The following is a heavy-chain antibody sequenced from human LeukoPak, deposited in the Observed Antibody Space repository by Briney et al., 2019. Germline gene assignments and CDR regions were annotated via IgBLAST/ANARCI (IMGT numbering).Heavy chain of an antibody. D-gene: IGHD6-13*01. CDR2: IYYSGST. V-gene: IGHV4-39*07. CDR3: ARGAKLYSRSFPFDP. Sequence: TSETLSLTCTVSGGSISSSSYYWGWIRQPPGKGLEWIGSIYYSGSTYYNPPLKSRVTISVDTSKNQFSLKLSSVTAADTAVYYCARGAKLYSRSFPFDPWGQGTLVTVSS. J-gene: IGHJ5*02. CDR1: GGSISSSSYY.